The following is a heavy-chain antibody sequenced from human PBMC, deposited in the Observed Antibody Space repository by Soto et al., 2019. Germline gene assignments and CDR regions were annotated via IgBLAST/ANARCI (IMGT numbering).Heavy chain of an antibody. CDR1: GGAISGYY. J-gene: IGHJ5*02. V-gene: IGHV4-4*07. Sequence: SETLSLTCAVTGGAISGYYWTWIRQSDGEGLEWIGRIYSSGSTNYNPSLKSRVTISLDTSMNYFSLRLSSVTAADTAVYYCARGQRFSDWFDPWGQGTLVTVSS. D-gene: IGHD3-3*01. CDR2: IYSSGST. CDR3: ARGQRFSDWFDP.